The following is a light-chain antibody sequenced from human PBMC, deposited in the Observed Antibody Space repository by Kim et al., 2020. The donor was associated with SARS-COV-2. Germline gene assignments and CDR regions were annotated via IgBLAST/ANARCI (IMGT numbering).Light chain of an antibody. CDR2: RAS. CDR1: QGIGTY. CDR3: QQLNSYPRT. V-gene: IGKV1-9*01. Sequence: DIQLTHSPPFLSASVGDRVTITCRASQGIGTYLAWYQQIPGKAPKLLIYRASTLQSGVPSRFSGSGSGTEFTLTISSLQPEDFAIYYCQQLNSYPRTFGHGTKVDIK. J-gene: IGKJ1*01.